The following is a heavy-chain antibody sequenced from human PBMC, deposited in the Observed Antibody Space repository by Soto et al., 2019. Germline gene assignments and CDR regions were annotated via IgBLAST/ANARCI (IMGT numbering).Heavy chain of an antibody. Sequence: PGGSLRLSCAASGFTFSSYAMSWVRQAPGKGLEWVSAISGSGGSTYYADSVKGRFTISRDNSKNTLYLQMNSLRAEGTAVYYCAKDLRITMIVVVITPDYWGQGTLVTVSS. J-gene: IGHJ4*02. CDR3: AKDLRITMIVVVITPDY. CDR1: GFTFSSYA. D-gene: IGHD3-22*01. CDR2: ISGSGGST. V-gene: IGHV3-23*01.